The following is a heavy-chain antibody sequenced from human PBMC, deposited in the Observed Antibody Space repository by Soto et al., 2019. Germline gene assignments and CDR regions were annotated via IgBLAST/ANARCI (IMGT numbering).Heavy chain of an antibody. Sequence: PSETLSLTCAVYGGSFSGYYWSWIRQPSGKGLEWIGEINHSGSTNYNPSLKSRVTISVDTSKNQFSLKLSSVTAADTAVYYCARESSGSHDYWGQGSLVTVSS. D-gene: IGHD1-26*01. CDR1: GGSFSGYY. J-gene: IGHJ4*02. CDR2: INHSGST. V-gene: IGHV4-34*01. CDR3: ARESSGSHDY.